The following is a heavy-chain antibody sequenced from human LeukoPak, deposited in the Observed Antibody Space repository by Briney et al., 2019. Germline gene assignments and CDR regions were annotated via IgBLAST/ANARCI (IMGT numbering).Heavy chain of an antibody. CDR2: ISGSGGST. Sequence: GGSLRLSCAASGFTFSSYAMSWARQAPGKGLEWVSAISGSGGSTYYADSVKGRFTISRDNSKNTLYLQMNSLRAEGTAVYYCAKSFGGTTVTTGYWGQGTLVTVSS. V-gene: IGHV3-23*01. CDR3: AKSFGGTTVTTGY. D-gene: IGHD4-17*01. CDR1: GFTFSSYA. J-gene: IGHJ4*02.